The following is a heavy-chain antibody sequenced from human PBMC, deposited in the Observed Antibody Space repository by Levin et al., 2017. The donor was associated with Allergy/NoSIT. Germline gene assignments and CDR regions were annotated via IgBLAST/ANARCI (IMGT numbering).Heavy chain of an antibody. CDR1: GFTFSSYG. CDR2: ISYDGSNK. CDR3: ATSLGLGSGSYYYYYGMDV. J-gene: IGHJ6*02. D-gene: IGHD3-10*01. Sequence: GGSLRLSCAASGFTFSSYGMHWVRQAPGKGLEWVAVISYDGSNKYYADSVKGRFTISRDNSKNTLYLQMNSLRAEDTAVYYCATSLGLGSGSYYYYYGMDVWGQGTTVTVSS. V-gene: IGHV3-30*03.